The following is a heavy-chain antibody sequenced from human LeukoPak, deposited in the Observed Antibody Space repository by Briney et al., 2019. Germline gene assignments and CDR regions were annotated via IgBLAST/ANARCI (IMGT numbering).Heavy chain of an antibody. J-gene: IGHJ4*02. CDR2: IYYSGST. D-gene: IGHD5-18*01. CDR3: ARQGYSYGFN. V-gene: IGHV4-39*01. CDR1: GGSISSSSYY. Sequence: SETLSLTCTVSGGSISSSSYYWGWIRQPPGKGLEWIANIYYSGSTYYNPSLKSRVTISVDTSKNQFSLKLSSVTAADTAVYYCARQGYSYGFNGGQGALVTVSS.